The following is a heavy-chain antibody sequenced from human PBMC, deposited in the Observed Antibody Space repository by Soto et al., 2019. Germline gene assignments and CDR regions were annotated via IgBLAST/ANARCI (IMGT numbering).Heavy chain of an antibody. D-gene: IGHD2-8*01. CDR3: ARVIGTLMVLSYYMDV. CDR2: ISYDGSNK. V-gene: IGHV3-30*03. J-gene: IGHJ6*03. Sequence: PGGSLRLSCAASGFTFSSYGMHWVRQAPGKGLEWVAVISYDGSNKYYADSVKGRFTISRDNSKNTLYLQMNSLRAEGTAVYYCARVIGTLMVLSYYMDVWGKGTTVTVSS. CDR1: GFTFSSYG.